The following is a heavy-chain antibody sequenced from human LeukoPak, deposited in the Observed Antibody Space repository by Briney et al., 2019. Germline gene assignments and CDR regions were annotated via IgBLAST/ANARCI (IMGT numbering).Heavy chain of an antibody. Sequence: ASVKVSCKASGYTFTSYDVNWVRQATGQGPEWIGWMNPSTGNTGYAQKFQGRVTMTRNTSISTAYMELSSLRSEDTAVYYCARGRDFWSGTKNCFDPWGQGTLVPVSS. CDR1: GYTFTSYD. D-gene: IGHD3-3*01. V-gene: IGHV1-8*01. J-gene: IGHJ5*02. CDR3: ARGRDFWSGTKNCFDP. CDR2: MNPSTGNT.